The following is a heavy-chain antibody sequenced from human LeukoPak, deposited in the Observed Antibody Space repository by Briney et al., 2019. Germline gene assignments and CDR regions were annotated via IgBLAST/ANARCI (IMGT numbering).Heavy chain of an antibody. V-gene: IGHV3-21*01. CDR1: EFTFSSYN. J-gene: IGHJ4*02. CDR2: ISSSSSYI. D-gene: IGHD5-24*01. Sequence: GGSLRLSCVASEFTFSSYNMNWVRQAPGKGLEWVSSISSSSSYIYYADAVKGRFTISRDNAKNSLYLQMNSLRAEDTAVYYCAKCQARKGAALLQASDYWGQGTLVTVSS. CDR3: AKCQARKGAALLQASDY.